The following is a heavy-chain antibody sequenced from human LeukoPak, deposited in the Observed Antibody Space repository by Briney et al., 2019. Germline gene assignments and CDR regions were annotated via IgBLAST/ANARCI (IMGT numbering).Heavy chain of an antibody. J-gene: IGHJ3*02. Sequence: SQTLSLTCAIPGDSVSSYSAAWNWIRQSPSRDLEWLGRTYYRSKWFNDYAVSVKSRITVNPDTSKNQFSLQLNSETPEDTAVYFCARDSGMGLDAFDIWGQGTMVTVSS. D-gene: IGHD3-10*01. V-gene: IGHV6-1*01. CDR2: TYYRSKWFN. CDR1: GDSVSSYSAA. CDR3: ARDSGMGLDAFDI.